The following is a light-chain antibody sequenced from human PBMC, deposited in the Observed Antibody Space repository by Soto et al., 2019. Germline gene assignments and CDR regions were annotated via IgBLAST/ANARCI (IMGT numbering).Light chain of an antibody. Sequence: QSVLTQPPSGSGAPGQRVTISCTGSSSNIGAGYDVHWYQQLPGTAPKLLIYGNSNRPSGVPDRFSGSKSGTSASLAITGLQAEXEADYYCQSYDSSLSGSYVFGTGTKVTVL. V-gene: IGLV1-40*01. CDR2: GNS. J-gene: IGLJ1*01. CDR1: SSNIGAGYD. CDR3: QSYDSSLSGSYV.